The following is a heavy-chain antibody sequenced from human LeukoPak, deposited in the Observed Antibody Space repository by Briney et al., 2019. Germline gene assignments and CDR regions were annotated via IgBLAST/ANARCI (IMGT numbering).Heavy chain of an antibody. CDR2: ISSNGGST. D-gene: IGHD5-18*01. J-gene: IGHJ4*02. V-gene: IGHV3-64D*09. CDR3: VKGMDIAMVSAFDY. CDR1: GFTFSSYA. Sequence: PGGSLRLSCSASGFTFSSYAMHWVRQAPGKGLEYVSAISSNGGSTYYADSVKGRFTISRDNSKNTLYLQMSSLRAKDTAVYYCVKGMDIAMVSAFDYWGQGTLVTVSS.